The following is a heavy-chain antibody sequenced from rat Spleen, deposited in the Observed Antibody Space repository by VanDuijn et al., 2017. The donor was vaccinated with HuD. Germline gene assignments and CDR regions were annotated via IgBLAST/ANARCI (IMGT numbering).Heavy chain of an antibody. CDR3: AREDWYFDF. J-gene: IGHJ1*01. V-gene: IGHV2S12*01. CDR1: GFSLTSNG. CDR2: ISSGGSP. Sequence: QVQLKESGPGLVQPSQTLSLTCTVSGFSLTSNGVSWVRQPPGKGLEWIAAISSGGSPYYNAALKSRLSISRDTSKSQVFLKMNSLQTEDTAIYYCAREDWYFDFWGPGAMVTVSS.